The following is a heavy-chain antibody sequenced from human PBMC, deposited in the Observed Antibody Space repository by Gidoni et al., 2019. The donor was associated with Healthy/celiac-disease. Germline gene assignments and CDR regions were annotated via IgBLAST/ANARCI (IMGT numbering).Heavy chain of an antibody. V-gene: IGHV1-69*01. CDR2: IIPICGTA. J-gene: IGHJ3*02. Sequence: QVQLVQSGAEVKKPGSAVKVSCKASGGTFSSYAISWVRQAPRQGLEWMGGIIPICGTANYAQTFQGRVTITADESTSTAYMELSSLRSEDTAVYYCASYPKTSPHANAFDIWGQGTMVTVSS. CDR1: GGTFSSYA. CDR3: ASYPKTSPHANAFDI.